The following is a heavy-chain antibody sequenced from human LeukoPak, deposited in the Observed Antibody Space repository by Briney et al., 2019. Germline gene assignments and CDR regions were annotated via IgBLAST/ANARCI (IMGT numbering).Heavy chain of an antibody. J-gene: IGHJ5*02. CDR3: AREGNRHNWFDP. Sequence: SSETLSLTCTVSGYSISTSYYWGWIRQPPGKGLEWIGSIYHSGNTYYNPSLKSRVTISVDTSKNQFSLKLSSVTAADTAVYYCAREGNRHNWFDPWGQGTLVTVSS. V-gene: IGHV4-38-2*02. CDR1: GYSISTSYY. CDR2: IYHSGNT. D-gene: IGHD3-16*02.